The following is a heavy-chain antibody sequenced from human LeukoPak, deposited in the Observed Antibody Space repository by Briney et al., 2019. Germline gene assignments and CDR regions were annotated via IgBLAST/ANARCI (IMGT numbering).Heavy chain of an antibody. CDR1: GGSVSTYY. CDR2: IYHSGST. V-gene: IGHV4-59*02. CDR3: ARGGAARLHFQN. Sequence: SETLSLTCTVSGGSVSTYYWNWTRQPPGKGLEWIGYIYHSGSTNYNPSLQSRVTISVDTSKNQFSLNLNSVTAADTAVYYCARGGAARLHFQNWGQGTLVTVSS. J-gene: IGHJ1*01. D-gene: IGHD6-6*01.